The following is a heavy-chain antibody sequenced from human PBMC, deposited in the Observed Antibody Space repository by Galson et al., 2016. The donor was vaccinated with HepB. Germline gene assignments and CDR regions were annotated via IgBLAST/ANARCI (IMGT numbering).Heavy chain of an antibody. D-gene: IGHD5-12*01. J-gene: IGHJ4*02. CDR3: AKLIRTESSGSDS. V-gene: IGHV3-23*01. CDR1: GFTFSNYA. Sequence: SLRLSCAASGFTFSNYAMSWVRQAPGKGLEWVSTIGGSGGNVYIGDSVKGRFTISRDNSKNTLWLQMDSLRAEDTAVYFCAKLIRTESSGSDSWGQGTLVTVSS. CDR2: IGGSGGNV.